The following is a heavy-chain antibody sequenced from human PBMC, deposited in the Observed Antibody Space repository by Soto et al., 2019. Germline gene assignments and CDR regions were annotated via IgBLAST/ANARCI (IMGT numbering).Heavy chain of an antibody. CDR1: GGSISSYY. V-gene: IGHV4-59*01. Sequence: ETLSLTCTVSGGSISSYYWSWIRQPPGKGLEWIGYIYYSGSTNYNPSLKSRVTISVDTSKNQFSLKLSSVTAADTAVYYCARVRDSSGWYALDYWGQGTLVTVSS. CDR3: ARVRDSSGWYALDY. CDR2: IYYSGST. D-gene: IGHD6-19*01. J-gene: IGHJ4*02.